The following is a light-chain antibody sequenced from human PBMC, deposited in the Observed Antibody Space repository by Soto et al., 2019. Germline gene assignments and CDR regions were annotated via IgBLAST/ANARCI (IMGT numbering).Light chain of an antibody. V-gene: IGKV3-11*01. J-gene: IGKJ1*01. CDR1: QSVSSY. Sequence: EIVLTQSPATLSLSPGERATLSCRASQSVSSYLAWYQQKPGQAPRLLIYDASTRATGIPARFSGSGSGTDFTLTISSLEPEDFAVYYCQQGSNWPPWTFGQETKVDIK. CDR2: DAS. CDR3: QQGSNWPPWT.